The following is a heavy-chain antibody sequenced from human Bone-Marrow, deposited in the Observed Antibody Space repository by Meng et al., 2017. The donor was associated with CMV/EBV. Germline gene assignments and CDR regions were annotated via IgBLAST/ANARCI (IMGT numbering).Heavy chain of an antibody. V-gene: IGHV3-23*01. J-gene: IGHJ4*02. Sequence: GESLKISCAASGFTFSSYWMHWVRQAPGKGLVWVSSIGGIGGTTYYADSVKGRFTISRDNSKNTLYLEMNSLRAEDTAVYYCAKDREERWDVFDYWGQGTLVTVSS. CDR3: AKDREERWDVFDY. D-gene: IGHD5-24*01. CDR2: IGGIGGTT. CDR1: GFTFSSYW.